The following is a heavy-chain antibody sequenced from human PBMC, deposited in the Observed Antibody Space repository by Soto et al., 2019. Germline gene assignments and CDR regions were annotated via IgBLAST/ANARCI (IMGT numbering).Heavy chain of an antibody. CDR1: GFTFNTFE. V-gene: IGHV3-23*01. CDR2: ISTDSSRA. D-gene: IGHD3-16*01. CDR3: VKGGWLDF. Sequence: EVQLLESGGGLVQPGGSLRLSCAASGFTFNTFEMSWVRQAPGRGLEWDSFISTDSSRAYYADAVKGRFTISRDNSKHTLYLQMNSLTAEDTAVYACVKGGWLDFWGQGTLVTVSS. J-gene: IGHJ5*01.